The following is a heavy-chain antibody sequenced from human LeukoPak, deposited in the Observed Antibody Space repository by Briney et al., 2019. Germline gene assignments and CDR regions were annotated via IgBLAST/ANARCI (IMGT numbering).Heavy chain of an antibody. J-gene: IGHJ4*02. CDR3: ARIWFGSVALDY. CDR1: GYTFTSYA. Sequence: GASVKVSCKASGYTFTSYAMNWVRQAPGQGLEWMGWINAGNGNTKYSQKFQGRVTITRDTSASTAYMELSRLRSEDTAVYYCARIWFGSVALDYWGQGTLVTVSS. V-gene: IGHV1-3*01. CDR2: INAGNGNT. D-gene: IGHD3-10*01.